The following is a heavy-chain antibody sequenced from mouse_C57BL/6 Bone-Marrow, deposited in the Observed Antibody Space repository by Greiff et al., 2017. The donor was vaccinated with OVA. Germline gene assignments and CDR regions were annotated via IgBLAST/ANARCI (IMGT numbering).Heavy chain of an antibody. J-gene: IGHJ3*01. CDR3: AYYEGFAY. CDR2: IHPSTGGT. D-gene: IGHD2-4*01. CDR1: GYSFTGYY. V-gene: IGHV1-42*01. Sequence: VHVKQSGPELVKPGASVKISCKASGYSFTGYYMNWVKQSPEKSLEWIGEIHPSTGGTTYNQKFKAKATLTLDKSSSTAYMQLKSLTSEDSAVYYCAYYEGFAYWGQGTLVTVSA.